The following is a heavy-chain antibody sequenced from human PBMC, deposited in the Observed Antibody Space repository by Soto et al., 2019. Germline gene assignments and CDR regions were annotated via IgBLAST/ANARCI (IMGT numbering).Heavy chain of an antibody. J-gene: IGHJ4*02. Sequence: SETLSLTCDVSGVSISSGNWWSWVRQPPGKGLEWIAEVYNDGSANYHPSLESRATISVDRSKNQFSLRLSSVTAAGTGKYYCARLVYDSRLNYLYFDHWGQGTLVTVSS. CDR3: ARLVYDSRLNYLYFDH. CDR1: GVSISSGNW. CDR2: VYNDGSA. V-gene: IGHV4-4*02. D-gene: IGHD3-22*01.